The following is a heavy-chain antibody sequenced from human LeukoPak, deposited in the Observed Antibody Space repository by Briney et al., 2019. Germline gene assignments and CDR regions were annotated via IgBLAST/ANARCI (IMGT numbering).Heavy chain of an antibody. Sequence: SATMSLTCTVSGGSISSYYWSWIRQPPGKGLEWIGYIYYSGSTNYNPALKSRVTISVDTPKNQSSLKLSSVTAADPPVYYCARHEDEGATTRFDSWGQGTLVTVSP. CDR2: IYYSGST. J-gene: IGHJ4*02. D-gene: IGHD4-11*01. V-gene: IGHV4-59*08. CDR3: ARHEDEGATTRFDS. CDR1: GGSISSYY.